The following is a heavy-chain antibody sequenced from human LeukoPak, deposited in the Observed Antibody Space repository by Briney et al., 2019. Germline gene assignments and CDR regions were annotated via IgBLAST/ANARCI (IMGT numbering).Heavy chain of an antibody. V-gene: IGHV3-11*01. Sequence: GGSLRLSCAASGFTFSDYYMSWIRQAPGKGLEWVSYISSSGSTMYYADSVKGRFTISRDNAKNSLYLQMNSLRAEDTAVYYCARVSVVPAAMVARYYFDYWGQGTLVTVSS. CDR1: GFTFSDYY. D-gene: IGHD2-2*01. CDR3: ARVSVVPAAMVARYYFDY. J-gene: IGHJ4*02. CDR2: ISSSGSTM.